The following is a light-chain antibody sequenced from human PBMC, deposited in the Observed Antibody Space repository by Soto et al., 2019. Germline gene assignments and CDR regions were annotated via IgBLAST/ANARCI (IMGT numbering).Light chain of an antibody. CDR2: DAS. J-gene: IGKJ5*01. Sequence: DIVLTQSPGTLSLSPGERGTLSCRASQSVGSNLAWYQHKPGQAPRLLIYDASTRATGVPATFSGSGSGTDFTLTINSLEPEDFVVYYCQQRSNWPPITFGQGTRLEIK. CDR3: QQRSNWPPIT. CDR1: QSVGSN. V-gene: IGKV3-11*01.